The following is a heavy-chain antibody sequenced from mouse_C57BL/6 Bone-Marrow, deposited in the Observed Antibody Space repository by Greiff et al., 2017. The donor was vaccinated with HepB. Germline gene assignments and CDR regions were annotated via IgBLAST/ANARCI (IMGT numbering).Heavy chain of an antibody. J-gene: IGHJ3*01. CDR1: GYTFTSYW. CDR3: ARSYATRACFAY. CDR2: IDPTSGGT. V-gene: IGHV1-72*01. D-gene: IGHD1-1*01. Sequence: VQLQQPGAELVKPGASVKLSCKASGYTFTSYWMHWVKQRPGRGLEWIGRIDPTSGGTKYNEKFKSKATLTVDKPSSTAYMQRSSLTSEDSAVYYCARSYATRACFAYWGQGTLVTVSA.